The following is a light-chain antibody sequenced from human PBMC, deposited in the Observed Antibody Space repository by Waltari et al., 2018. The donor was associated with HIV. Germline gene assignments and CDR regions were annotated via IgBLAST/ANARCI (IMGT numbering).Light chain of an antibody. CDR2: WAS. J-gene: IGKJ1*01. Sequence: DIVMTQSPDSLPVSLGERATITCKSSQSVLYKSNNKNHLAWYQHKVGQPPKLLIYWASVRESGVPERFSGSGSGTDLTLTISSLQAEDVAVYYCQQYYGDIWTFGQGTKVEIK. V-gene: IGKV4-1*01. CDR3: QQYYGDIWT. CDR1: QSVLYKSNNKNH.